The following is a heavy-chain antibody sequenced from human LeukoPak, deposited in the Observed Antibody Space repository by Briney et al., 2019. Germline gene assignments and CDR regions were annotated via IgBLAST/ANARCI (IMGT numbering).Heavy chain of an antibody. V-gene: IGHV3-53*01. CDR3: ARDRVVVVPAARRSAGYYYYGMDV. J-gene: IGHJ6*02. CDR1: GFIVSNNY. D-gene: IGHD2-2*01. Sequence: PGESLRLSCAVSGFIVSNNYMSWVRQAPGKGLEWVSVIYSNDRTYYADSVKGRFTISRDNSKNTLYLQMNSLRAEDTAVYYCARDRVVVVPAARRSAGYYYYGMDVWGQGTTVTVSS. CDR2: IYSNDRT.